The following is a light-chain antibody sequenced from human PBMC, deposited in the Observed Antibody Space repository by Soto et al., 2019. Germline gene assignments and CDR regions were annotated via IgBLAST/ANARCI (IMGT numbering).Light chain of an antibody. Sequence: DIVMTQSPDSLLLSLGERATVNCKSSQNILYSSDNKNYLAWYQQKPGQYPKLLIYWASTREAGVPDRFSGSGSGTDFTLTISSLQAEDVAVYYCQQYYSIPLTFGGGTKVEIK. V-gene: IGKV4-1*01. CDR1: QNILYSSDNKNY. CDR2: WAS. J-gene: IGKJ4*01. CDR3: QQYYSIPLT.